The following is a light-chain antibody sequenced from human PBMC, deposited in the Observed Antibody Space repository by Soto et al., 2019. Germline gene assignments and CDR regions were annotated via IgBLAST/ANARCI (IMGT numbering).Light chain of an antibody. CDR3: QKYNSALGT. V-gene: IGKV1-27*01. J-gene: IGKJ1*01. CDR2: TAS. Sequence: DIQMTQSPSSLSASVGDRVTITCRASQGIGNYLAWYQQKPGKVPKLLIYTASTWQSGVPSRFSGSGSGTEFTLTISSLQPEDVATYYCQKYNSALGTFGQGTKVEIK. CDR1: QGIGNY.